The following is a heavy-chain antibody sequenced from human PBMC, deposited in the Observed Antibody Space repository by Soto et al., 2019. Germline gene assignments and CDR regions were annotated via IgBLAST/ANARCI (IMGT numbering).Heavy chain of an antibody. D-gene: IGHD2-15*01. V-gene: IGHV3-23*01. CDR1: GFTFSSYA. J-gene: IGHJ3*02. CDR2: ISGSGGST. Sequence: PGGSLRLSCAASGFTFSSYAMSWVRQAPGKGLEWVSAISGSGGSTYYADSVKGRFTISRDNSKNTLYLQMNSLRAEDTAVYYCAKDRRYCSGGSCHTQASDDFDIWGQGTMVTVSS. CDR3: AKDRRYCSGGSCHTQASDDFDI.